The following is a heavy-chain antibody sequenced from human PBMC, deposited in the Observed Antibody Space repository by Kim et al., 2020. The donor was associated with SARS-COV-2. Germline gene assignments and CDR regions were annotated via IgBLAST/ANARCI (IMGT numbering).Heavy chain of an antibody. CDR3: AREKGAAAGTGDFDY. Sequence: ETLSLTCAVYGGSFSGYYWSWIRQPPGKGLEWIGEINHSGSTNYNPSLKSRVTISVDTSKNQFSLKLSSVTAADTAVYYCAREKGAAAGTGDFDYWGQGTLVTVSS. V-gene: IGHV4-34*01. CDR1: GGSFSGYY. J-gene: IGHJ4*02. CDR2: INHSGST. D-gene: IGHD6-13*01.